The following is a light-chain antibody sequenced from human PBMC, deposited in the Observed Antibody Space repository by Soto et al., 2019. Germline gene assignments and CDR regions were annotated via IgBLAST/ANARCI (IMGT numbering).Light chain of an antibody. J-gene: IGKJ2*01. Sequence: EIVMTQSPATLSVSPGERVTLSCRASQSVYSNLAWYRQKTWPGSQAPHLWCIARATGIPAWFSGSGSGTEFTLTINSLQSEDFAVYFCQQYDNWPKTFGQGTKLEIK. CDR1: QSVYSN. CDR2: CI. CDR3: QQYDNWPKT. V-gene: IGKV3-15*01.